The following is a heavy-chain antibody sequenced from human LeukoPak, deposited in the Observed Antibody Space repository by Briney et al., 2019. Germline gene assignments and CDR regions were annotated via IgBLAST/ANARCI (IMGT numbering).Heavy chain of an antibody. CDR3: AKDRLLNCRGDCYIFDY. CDR2: ISGSGDST. J-gene: IGHJ4*02. CDR1: GFTLRSYV. D-gene: IGHD2-21*02. V-gene: IGHV3-23*01. Sequence: GGSLRLSCVASGFTLRSYVMNWVRQTSGKGLEWVSSISGSGDSTFYADSVKGRFSISRDNSKNTLYLQVNGLRTEDTAVYYCAKDRLLNCRGDCYIFDYWGQGTAVTVSS.